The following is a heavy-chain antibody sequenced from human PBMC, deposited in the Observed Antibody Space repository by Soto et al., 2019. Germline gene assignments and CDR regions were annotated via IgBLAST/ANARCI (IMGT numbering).Heavy chain of an antibody. CDR2: IYYSGST. J-gene: IGHJ4*02. CDR3: ARHEGIVVV. CDR1: GGSISSYY. Sequence: QVQLQESGPGLVKPSETLSLTCTVSGGSISSYYWSWIRQPPGKGPEWIGYIYYSGSTNYNPSLKSRVTISVDTSKNQFSLKLSSVTAADTAVYYCARHEGIVVVWGQGTLVTVSS. V-gene: IGHV4-59*08. D-gene: IGHD2-15*01.